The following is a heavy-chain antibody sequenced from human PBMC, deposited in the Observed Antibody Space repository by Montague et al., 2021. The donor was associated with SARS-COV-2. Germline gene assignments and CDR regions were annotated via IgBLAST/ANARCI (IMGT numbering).Heavy chain of an antibody. J-gene: IGHJ6*02. CDR1: GFTFSSYS. Sequence: SLRLSCAASGFTFSSYSMNWDRQAPGKGLEWVSSISISSSYIYYADSVKGRFTISRDNAKNSLYLQMNSLRAEDTAVYYCARDGYNYDYGMDVWGQGTTVTVSS. D-gene: IGHD5-24*01. CDR2: ISISSSYI. CDR3: ARDGYNYDYGMDV. V-gene: IGHV3-21*01.